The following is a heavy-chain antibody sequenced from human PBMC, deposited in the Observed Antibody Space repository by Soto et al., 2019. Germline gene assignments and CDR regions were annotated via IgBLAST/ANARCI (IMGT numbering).Heavy chain of an antibody. V-gene: IGHV3-66*01. J-gene: IGHJ5*02. CDR3: ARGHPWGQTDR. CDR1: GFSVNSNC. D-gene: IGHD3-16*01. CDR2: IYIGGST. Sequence: EVRLVESGGGLVQPGGSLRLSCVGSGFSVNSNCMSWVRQAPGKGLEWVSIIYIGGSTYYADSVKGRFIISRDNSKNTLYLQMNSLRAEDTALYYCARGHPWGQTDRWGQRTLVTVSS.